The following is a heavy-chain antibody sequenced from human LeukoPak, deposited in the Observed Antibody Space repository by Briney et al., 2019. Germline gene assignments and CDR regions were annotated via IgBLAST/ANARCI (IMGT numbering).Heavy chain of an antibody. J-gene: IGHJ4*02. CDR1: GFTFSIYA. D-gene: IGHD6-19*01. V-gene: IGHV3-23*01. CDR3: ARDAGEQWLAYYFDY. CDR2: ISGTSGNT. Sequence: GGSLRLSCAASGFTFSIYAMSWVRQAPGKGLEWVSSISGTSGNTYYADSVKGRFAISRDNSKDTLYLQMNSLRAEDTAVYYCARDAGEQWLAYYFDYWGQGTLVTVSS.